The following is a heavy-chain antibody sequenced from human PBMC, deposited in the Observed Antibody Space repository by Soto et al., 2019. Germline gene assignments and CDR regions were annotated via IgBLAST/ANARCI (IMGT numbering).Heavy chain of an antibody. D-gene: IGHD5-18*01. J-gene: IGHJ4*02. CDR2: IGTDGDT. Sequence: EVQLVESGGGLVQPGGSLRLSCAASGFTFTSYDMHWVRQATGKGLEWVSAIGTDGDTYYPGSVKGRFTISRENAKHSLYLQMNSLRAEDTAVYYCARTQSDTAMPFDYWGQGTLVTVSS. CDR3: ARTQSDTAMPFDY. V-gene: IGHV3-13*01. CDR1: GFTFTSYD.